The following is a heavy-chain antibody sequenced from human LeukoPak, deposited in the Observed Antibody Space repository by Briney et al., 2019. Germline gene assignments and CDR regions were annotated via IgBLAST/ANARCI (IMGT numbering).Heavy chain of an antibody. Sequence: GGSLRLSCAASGFTFSSYSMNWVRQAPGKGLEWVSYISSSSSIIYYADSVKGRFTISRDNAKNSLYLQMNSLRDEDTAVYYCARDPNYGYSSGWYPLDYWAQEILVTVSS. J-gene: IGHJ4*02. CDR1: GFTFSSYS. CDR2: ISSSSSII. V-gene: IGHV3-48*02. D-gene: IGHD6-19*01. CDR3: ARDPNYGYSSGWYPLDY.